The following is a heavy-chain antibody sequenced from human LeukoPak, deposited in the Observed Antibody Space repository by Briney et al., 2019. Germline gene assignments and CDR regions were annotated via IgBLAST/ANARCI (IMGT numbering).Heavy chain of an antibody. CDR1: GFTFSNAW. Sequence: GGSLSPSGEASGFTFSNAWLSWFGQAPGKGLDWVGGIKGKTDGGTTDYAAPVKGRFTISRDDSKNTLYLQMNSLKTEDTAVYYCTTDWIVVVPAAMRLFDYWGQGTLVTVSS. CDR2: IKGKTDGGTT. V-gene: IGHV3-15*01. CDR3: TTDWIVVVPAAMRLFDY. J-gene: IGHJ4*02. D-gene: IGHD2-2*01.